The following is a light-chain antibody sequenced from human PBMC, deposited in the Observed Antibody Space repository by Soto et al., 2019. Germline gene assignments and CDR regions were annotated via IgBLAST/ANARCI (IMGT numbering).Light chain of an antibody. CDR1: QGIASY. CDR2: AAS. J-gene: IGKJ4*01. Sequence: QLTQSPSSLSASVGDRVTITYRASQGIASYLAWYQQKPGQAPNLLIYAASTLQSGVPSRFSGSGSGTDFTLTISSLQPEDFATYYCQQLNSYPLTFGGGTKVEI. V-gene: IGKV1-9*01. CDR3: QQLNSYPLT.